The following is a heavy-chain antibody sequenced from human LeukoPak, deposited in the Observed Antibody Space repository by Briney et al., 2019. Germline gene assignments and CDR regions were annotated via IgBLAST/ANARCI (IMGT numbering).Heavy chain of an antibody. CDR2: INPDDEST. V-gene: IGHV3-74*01. Sequence: PGGSLRLSCAASGFTFRKYWLHWVRQAPGKGLVWVSRINPDDESTSYADSVKGRFTISRDNAKSTLYLQMNSLRAEDTAVYYCAREWRELPGAWGQGTLVTVSS. CDR1: GFTFRKYW. CDR3: AREWRELPGA. J-gene: IGHJ5*02. D-gene: IGHD1-26*01.